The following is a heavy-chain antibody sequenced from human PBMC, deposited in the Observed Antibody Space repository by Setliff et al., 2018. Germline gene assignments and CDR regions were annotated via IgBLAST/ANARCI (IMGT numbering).Heavy chain of an antibody. D-gene: IGHD3-16*01. J-gene: IGHJ3*02. V-gene: IGHV5-51*01. CDR2: VFPVDSDT. CDR3: ARLGPLDAFDI. CDR1: GYRFTSYW. Sequence: PGASLTISCKGSGYRFTSYWIGWVRQMPGKGLEWMGLVFPVDSDTRYSPSFQGQVTISADKSISTAYLQWRSLKASDTAIYYCARLGPLDAFDIWGPGTMVTVS.